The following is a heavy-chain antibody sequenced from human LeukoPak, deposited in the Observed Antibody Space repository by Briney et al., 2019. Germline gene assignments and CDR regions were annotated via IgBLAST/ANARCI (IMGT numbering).Heavy chain of an antibody. CDR2: IHYSGST. CDR1: GDSISSNNW. D-gene: IGHD2/OR15-2a*01. J-gene: IGHJ6*02. Sequence: PSETLSLTCTVSGDSISSNNWWNWVRQPPGKGLEWIGEIHYSGSTNYNPSLKGRVTISVDKSKSQFSLNLSSVTAADTAVYYCARDSRYNEYYYYGMDVWGQGTTVTVS. V-gene: IGHV4-4*02. CDR3: ARDSRYNEYYYYGMDV.